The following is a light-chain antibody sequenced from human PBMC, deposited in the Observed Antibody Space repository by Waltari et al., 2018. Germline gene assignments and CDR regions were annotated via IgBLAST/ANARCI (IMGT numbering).Light chain of an antibody. Sequence: DIVLTQSPGTLSLSPGERATLSCRASQYVGSNFLAWDQQKPGQAPRLLIYDSSNRATGIPERFSGSGSGTDFTLTISGLEPEDFAVYHCHQYGSSPHTFGGGTKVEIE. J-gene: IGKJ4*01. CDR1: QYVGSNF. CDR3: HQYGSSPHT. CDR2: DSS. V-gene: IGKV3-20*01.